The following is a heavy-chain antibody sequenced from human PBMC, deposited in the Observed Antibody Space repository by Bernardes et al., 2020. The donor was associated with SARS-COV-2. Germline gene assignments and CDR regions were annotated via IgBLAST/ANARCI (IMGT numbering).Heavy chain of an antibody. D-gene: IGHD1-1*01. J-gene: IGHJ4*02. CDR2: INLNGFT. CDR1: GGSFTDYF. V-gene: IGHV4-34*01. Sequence: SETLSLTCAVYGGSFTDYFWNWVRQPPGKGLEWIGEINLNGFTNYNPSLKSRATISIDTSKSQFSLRLASLTAADKGVYYCARGHKKGGPLHRLRGKKEGTSPELDYWGPGTLVTVSS. CDR3: ARGHKKGGPLHRLRGKKEGTSPELDY.